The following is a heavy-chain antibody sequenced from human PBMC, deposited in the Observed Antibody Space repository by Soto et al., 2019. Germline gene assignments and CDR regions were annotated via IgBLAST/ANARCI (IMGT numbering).Heavy chain of an antibody. CDR3: ARAHRRDDISV. V-gene: IGHV4-34*01. D-gene: IGHD3-9*01. CDR1: GGSFSGYY. J-gene: IGHJ6*02. CDR2: VNYNGVT. Sequence: QVQLQQWGEGLLKPSETLSLTCAVSGGSFSGYYWTWIRQSPARGLEWVAEVNYNGVTNYNPSLFNRVSISLDTSKSQFSLTLTSVTAADTAVYFCARAHRRDDISVWGQGTKVTVSS.